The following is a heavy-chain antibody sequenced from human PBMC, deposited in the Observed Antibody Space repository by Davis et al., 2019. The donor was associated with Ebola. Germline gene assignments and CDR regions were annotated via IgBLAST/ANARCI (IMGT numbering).Heavy chain of an antibody. Sequence: ASVKVSCKASGYTFTGYNMHWVRQAPGQGLEWMGRIISNSGDTNYAQNFQGRVTMTRDTSISTAYMELSRLTSDDTAVYYCARGHNYGFEYWGQGTLVTVSS. CDR1: GYTFTGYN. V-gene: IGHV1-2*06. J-gene: IGHJ4*02. CDR3: ARGHNYGFEY. D-gene: IGHD5-18*01. CDR2: IISNSGDT.